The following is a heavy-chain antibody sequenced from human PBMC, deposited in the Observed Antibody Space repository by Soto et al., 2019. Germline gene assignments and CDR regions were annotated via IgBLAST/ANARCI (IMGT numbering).Heavy chain of an antibody. Sequence: QVQLVQSGAELKKPGSSVKVSCKASGGTFSSYAIRWVRQAPGQGLEWMGWIIPIFGTANYAQKFQGRVTITADKSTSTAYMELSSLRSEDTAVYYCARDQVTMVRGVITGWFDPWGQGTLGTVSS. J-gene: IGHJ5*02. CDR2: IIPIFGTA. CDR3: ARDQVTMVRGVITGWFDP. V-gene: IGHV1-69*06. D-gene: IGHD3-10*01. CDR1: GGTFSSYA.